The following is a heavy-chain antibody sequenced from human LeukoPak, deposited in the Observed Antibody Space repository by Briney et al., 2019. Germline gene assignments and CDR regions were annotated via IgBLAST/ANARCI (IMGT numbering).Heavy chain of an antibody. Sequence: PSETLSLTCAVYGGSFSGYYWSWIRQPPGKGLEWIGEINHSGSTNYNPSLKSRVTISVDTSKNQFSLKLSSVTAADTAVCYCARLTYYDYVWGSYRQKYFDYWGQGTLVTVSS. CDR3: ARLTYYDYVWGSYRQKYFDY. CDR1: GGSFSGYY. CDR2: INHSGST. J-gene: IGHJ4*02. V-gene: IGHV4-34*01. D-gene: IGHD3-16*02.